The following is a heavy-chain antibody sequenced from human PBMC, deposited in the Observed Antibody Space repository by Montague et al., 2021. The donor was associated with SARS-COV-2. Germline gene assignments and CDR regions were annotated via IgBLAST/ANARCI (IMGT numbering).Heavy chain of an antibody. V-gene: IGHV4-38-2*02. CDR1: GYSISSGYY. CDR3: GGGVGAPYYYYGMDV. Sequence: SETLSLTCTVSGYSISSGYYWGWIRQPPGKGLEWIGSIYHSGSTYYNPSLKSRATISVDTSKNQFALKLSSVTAADTAVYYSGGGVGAPYYYYGMDVWGQGTTVTVSS. D-gene: IGHD1-26*01. CDR2: IYHSGST. J-gene: IGHJ6*02.